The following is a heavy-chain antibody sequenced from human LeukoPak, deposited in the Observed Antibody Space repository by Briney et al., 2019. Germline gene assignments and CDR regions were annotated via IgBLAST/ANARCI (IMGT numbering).Heavy chain of an antibody. CDR1: GGSISSYY. CDR2: IYYSGST. CDR3: ARGKRGSYHFDY. J-gene: IGHJ4*02. V-gene: IGHV4-59*01. D-gene: IGHD1-26*01. Sequence: SETLSLTCTVSGGSISSYYWSWIRQPPGKGLEWIGYIYYSGSTNYNPSLKSRVTISVDTSKNQFSPKLSSVTAADTAVYYCARGKRGSYHFDYWGQGTLVTVSS.